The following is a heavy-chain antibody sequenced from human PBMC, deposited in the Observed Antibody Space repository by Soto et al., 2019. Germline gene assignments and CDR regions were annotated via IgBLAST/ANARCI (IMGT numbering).Heavy chain of an antibody. Sequence: QVQLVQSGAEVKEPGSSVRVSCKASGGTFTNFIMNWVRQTPGQGLEWMGGIVPMLGTPTYAEKFKGRVTISTVGSTSTAYVQLTSLRSEGTAIYYCARYGTYCSSLSDYTGMDVCGEGTAVT. CDR2: IVPMLGTP. CDR3: ARYGTYCSSLSDYTGMDV. CDR1: GGTFTNFI. V-gene: IGHV1-69*16. J-gene: IGHJ6*02. D-gene: IGHD3-16*01.